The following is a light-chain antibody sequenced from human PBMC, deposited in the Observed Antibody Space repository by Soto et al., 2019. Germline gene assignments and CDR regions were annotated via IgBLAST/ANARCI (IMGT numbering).Light chain of an antibody. CDR3: CSYVRSNTV. CDR1: SSDVGNYKL. CDR2: EGT. J-gene: IGLJ7*01. Sequence: QSALTQPASVSGSPGQSITISCTGTSSDVGNYKLVSWYQQHPGKAPKLIIYEGTKRPSGISDRFSGSKSGNTASLTISGLQAEDEADYYCCSYVRSNTVFGGGTQLTVL. V-gene: IGLV2-23*01.